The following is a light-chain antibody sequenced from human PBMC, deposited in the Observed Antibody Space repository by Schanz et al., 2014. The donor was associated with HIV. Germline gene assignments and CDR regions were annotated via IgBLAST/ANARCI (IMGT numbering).Light chain of an antibody. CDR1: QHVTSWS. J-gene: IGKJ1*01. CDR3: QQYGSSPWT. Sequence: EIVLTQSPGTLSLSPGETVTLSCRASQHVTSWSLAWFQQKPGQPPRLVIYATSFRAAGIPDRFSGSGSETDFTLTISRVEPEDYAVYYCQQYGSSPWTFGQGTRVDVK. V-gene: IGKV3-20*01. CDR2: ATS.